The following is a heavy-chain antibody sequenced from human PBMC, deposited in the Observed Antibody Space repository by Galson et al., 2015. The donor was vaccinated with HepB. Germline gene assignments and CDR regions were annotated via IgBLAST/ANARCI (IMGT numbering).Heavy chain of an antibody. CDR3: VRAATTGDLDY. CDR2: INTNSRGT. D-gene: IGHD1-1*01. J-gene: IGHJ4*02. V-gene: IGHV1-2*06. Sequence: SVKVSCKASGYTFTDFYIHWVRQAPGQRLEWVGRINTNSRGTNFAQKFQGRVTMTRDTPIRTVYMDLSRLRSDDTAIYYCVRAATTGDLDYWGQGTLVTVSS. CDR1: GYTFTDFY.